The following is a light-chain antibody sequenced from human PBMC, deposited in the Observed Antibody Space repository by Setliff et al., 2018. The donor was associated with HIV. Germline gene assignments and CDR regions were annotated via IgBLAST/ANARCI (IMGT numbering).Light chain of an antibody. CDR2: GAS. Sequence: AIQLTQSPSSLSASVGDRVTITCRASQDVANTLAWYQQKPGKAPKLLIYGASTLESGVPSRFSGSGSGTDFTLTISRLQPDDFATYFCQQLNAYPLTFGGGTKVDIK. J-gene: IGKJ4*01. CDR3: QQLNAYPLT. V-gene: IGKV1-13*02. CDR1: QDVANT.